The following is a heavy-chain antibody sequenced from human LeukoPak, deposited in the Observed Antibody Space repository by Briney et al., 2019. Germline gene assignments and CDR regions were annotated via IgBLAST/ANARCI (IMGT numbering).Heavy chain of an antibody. V-gene: IGHV1-18*01. CDR2: ISAYNGNT. Sequence: ASVKVSCKASGYTFTSYGISWVRQAPGQGLEWMGWISAYNGNTNYAQKPQGRVTMTTDTSTSTAYMELRSLRSDDTAVYYCARDLGIAVAGTIDYWGQGTLVTVSS. J-gene: IGHJ4*02. D-gene: IGHD6-19*01. CDR3: ARDLGIAVAGTIDY. CDR1: GYTFTSYG.